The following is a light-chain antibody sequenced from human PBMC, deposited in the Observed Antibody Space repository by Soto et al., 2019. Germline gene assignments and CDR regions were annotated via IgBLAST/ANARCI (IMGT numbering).Light chain of an antibody. Sequence: EIVLTHSPGTLSLSPGERATLSCRASQSVSSTFLAWYQQKPGQAPRLLIYGASSRATGIPDRFSGSRSGTDFTLTISRLEPEDFALYYCQQYGNSPLYTFGQGTRLEIK. CDR3: QQYGNSPLYT. CDR2: GAS. CDR1: QSVSSTF. J-gene: IGKJ2*01. V-gene: IGKV3-20*01.